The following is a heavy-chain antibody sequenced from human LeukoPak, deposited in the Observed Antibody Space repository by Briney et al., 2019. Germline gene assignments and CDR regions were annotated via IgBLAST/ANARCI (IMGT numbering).Heavy chain of an antibody. Sequence: GASVKVSCKASGYTLTCYYILWVRQAPGQGLEWMRWINPYTGDTNSAQKFQGRVTMTRDTSISTAYMELSSLRSEDTAVYYCARFRGSGYKPYDYWGQGTLVTVSS. CDR3: ARFRGSGYKPYDY. CDR1: GYTLTCYY. V-gene: IGHV1-2*02. D-gene: IGHD3-22*01. J-gene: IGHJ4*02. CDR2: INPYTGDT.